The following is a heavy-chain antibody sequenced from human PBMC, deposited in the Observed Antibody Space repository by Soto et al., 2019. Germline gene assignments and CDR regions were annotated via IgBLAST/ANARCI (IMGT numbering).Heavy chain of an antibody. CDR3: AKEHDSSGYQTYYFDY. V-gene: IGHV3-30*18. CDR1: GFTFSSYG. J-gene: IGHJ4*02. CDR2: ISYDGSNK. D-gene: IGHD3-22*01. Sequence: HPGGSLRLSCAASGFTFSSYGMHWVRQAPGKGLEWVAVISYDGSNKYYADSVKGRFTISRDNSKNTLYLQMNSLRAEDTAVYYCAKEHDSSGYQTYYFDYWGQGTLVTVSS.